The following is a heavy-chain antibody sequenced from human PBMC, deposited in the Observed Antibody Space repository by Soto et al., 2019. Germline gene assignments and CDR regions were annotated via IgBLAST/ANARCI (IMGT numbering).Heavy chain of an antibody. CDR2: ISGSGGST. CDR1: GFTFSSYA. D-gene: IGHD6-19*01. Sequence: EVQLLESGGGLVQPGGSLRLSCAASGFTFSSYAMSWVRQAPGKGLEWVSAISGSGGSTYYADSVKGRFTISRDNSKNTPYLQMNSLRAEDTAVYYCAKDRWEGSSGWPADYWGQGTLVTVSS. V-gene: IGHV3-23*01. J-gene: IGHJ4*02. CDR3: AKDRWEGSSGWPADY.